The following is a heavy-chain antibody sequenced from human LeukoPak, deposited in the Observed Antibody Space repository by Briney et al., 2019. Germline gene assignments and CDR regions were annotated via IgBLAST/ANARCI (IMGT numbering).Heavy chain of an antibody. D-gene: IGHD3-22*01. J-gene: IGHJ4*02. CDR2: ISYDGSNK. Sequence: PGGSLRLSCAASGFTFSNYNMHWVRQAPGKGLEWVAVISYDGSNKYYADSVKGRFTISRDNSKNTLYLQMNSLRAEDTAVYYCARDVPYYDWGQGTLVTVSS. CDR3: ARDVPYYD. V-gene: IGHV3-30-3*01. CDR1: GFTFSNYN.